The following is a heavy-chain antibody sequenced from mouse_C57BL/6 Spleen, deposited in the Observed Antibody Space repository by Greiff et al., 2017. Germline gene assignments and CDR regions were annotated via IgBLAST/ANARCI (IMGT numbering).Heavy chain of an antibody. D-gene: IGHD1-1*01. Sequence: DVMLVESGGGLVQPGGSLKLSCAASGFTFSDYGMAWVRQAPRKGPEWVAFISNLAYSIYYADTVTGRFTISRENAKNTLYLEMSSLRSEDTAMYYCARRGSSYGWFAYWGQGTLVTVSA. CDR3: ARRGSSYGWFAY. V-gene: IGHV5-15*04. CDR2: ISNLAYSI. J-gene: IGHJ3*01. CDR1: GFTFSDYG.